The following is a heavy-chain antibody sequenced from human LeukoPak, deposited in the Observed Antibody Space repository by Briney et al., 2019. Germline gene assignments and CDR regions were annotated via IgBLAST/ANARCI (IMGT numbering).Heavy chain of an antibody. CDR3: ARSITMVRGVVNDAFDI. CDR1: GFTFSSYW. V-gene: IGHV3-7*01. CDR2: IKQDGSEK. J-gene: IGHJ3*02. Sequence: GGSLRLSCAASGFTFSSYWMSWVRQAPGKGLERVANIKQDGSEKYYVDSVKGRFTISRDNAKNSLYLQMNSLRAEDTAVYYCARSITMVRGVVNDAFDIWGQGTMVTVSS. D-gene: IGHD3-10*01.